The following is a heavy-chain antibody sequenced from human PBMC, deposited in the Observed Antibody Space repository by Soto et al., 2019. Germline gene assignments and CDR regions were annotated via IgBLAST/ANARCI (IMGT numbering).Heavy chain of an antibody. Sequence: QVQLVASGGGVVQPGRSLRLSCAASGFTFSSYGMHWVRQAPGTGLDWVAVISSAGSNKYYADSVKGRFTISRDNSKNTLDLQMNSQKAEDTAVYYCAKDVGVRTTPRLGDYYYYYGMEVWGQGTTVTVSS. CDR3: AKDVGVRTTPRLGDYYYYYGMEV. J-gene: IGHJ6*02. D-gene: IGHD1-26*01. V-gene: IGHV3-30*18. CDR1: GFTFSSYG. CDR2: ISSAGSNK.